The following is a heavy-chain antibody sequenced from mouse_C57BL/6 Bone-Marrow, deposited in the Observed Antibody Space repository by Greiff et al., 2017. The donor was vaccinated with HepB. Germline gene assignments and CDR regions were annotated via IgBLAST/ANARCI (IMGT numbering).Heavy chain of an antibody. V-gene: IGHV1-82*01. D-gene: IGHD4-1*01. CDR3: ASWDEFDY. J-gene: IGHJ2*01. CDR1: GYAFSSSW. Sequence: QVQLQHSGPELVKPGASVKISCKASGYAFSSSWMNWVKQRPGKGLEWIGRIYPGDGDTNYNGKFKGKATLTADKSSSTAYMQLSSLTSEDSAVYFCASWDEFDYWGQGTTLTVSS. CDR2: IYPGDGDT.